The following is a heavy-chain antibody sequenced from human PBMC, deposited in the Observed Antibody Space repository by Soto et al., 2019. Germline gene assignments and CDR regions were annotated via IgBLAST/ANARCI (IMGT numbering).Heavy chain of an antibody. V-gene: IGHV3-30*18. D-gene: IGHD3-22*01. CDR2: ISYDGSNK. CDR1: GFTFSSYG. Sequence: GGSLRLSCAASGFTFSSYGIRWVRQAPGKGLEWVAVISYDGSNKYYSDSVKGRFIISRDNSKNTLYLQMNSLRADDTAIYYCAKEGESSHFQFDYWGQGTLVTVSS. J-gene: IGHJ4*02. CDR3: AKEGESSHFQFDY.